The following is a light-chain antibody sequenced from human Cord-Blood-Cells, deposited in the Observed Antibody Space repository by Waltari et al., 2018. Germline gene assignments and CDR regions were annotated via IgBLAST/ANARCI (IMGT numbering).Light chain of an antibody. Sequence: IVMTQSPATLSVSPGDRATLSCRASQSVSSNLAWYQQNPGQAPRLLSYGASTRATGIPARFSGSGSGTEFTLTISSLQSEDFAVYYCQQYNNWPLTFGQGTKVEIK. CDR3: QQYNNWPLT. V-gene: IGKV3-15*01. J-gene: IGKJ1*01. CDR2: GAS. CDR1: QSVSSN.